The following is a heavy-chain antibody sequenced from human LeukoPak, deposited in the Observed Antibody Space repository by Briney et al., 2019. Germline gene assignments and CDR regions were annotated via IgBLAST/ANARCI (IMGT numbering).Heavy chain of an antibody. CDR2: ISSSSSYT. D-gene: IGHD3-10*01. J-gene: IGHJ4*02. CDR3: ARDTPMVWGVYDY. V-gene: IGHV3-11*06. Sequence: GGSLRLSCAASGFTFSDYYMSWIRQAPGKGLEWVSYISSSSSYTNYADSVKGRFTISRDNAKNSLYLQMNSLRAEDTAVYYCARDTPMVWGVYDYWGQGTLVTVSS. CDR1: GFTFSDYY.